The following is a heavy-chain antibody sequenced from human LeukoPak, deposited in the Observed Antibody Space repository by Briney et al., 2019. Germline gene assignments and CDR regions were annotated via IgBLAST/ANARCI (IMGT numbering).Heavy chain of an antibody. CDR1: GYTFTDYY. D-gene: IGHD2-15*01. J-gene: IGHJ6*03. CDR2: INPKNGDT. CDR3: AREGRRVAAAGDYYYIDV. V-gene: IGHV1-2*02. Sequence: RSSVTVSCKASGYTFTDYYMHWVRQAPGQERDGMGWINPKNGDTHYAEKFQGTVTMTRDTSISTAYMELSSLRSDDTAGYYCAREGRRVAAAGDYYYIDVWGKGTTVTICS.